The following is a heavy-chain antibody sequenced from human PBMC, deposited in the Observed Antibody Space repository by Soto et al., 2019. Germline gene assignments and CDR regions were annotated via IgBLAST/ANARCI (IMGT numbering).Heavy chain of an antibody. CDR3: ARDVIAARPDLSGAFDI. D-gene: IGHD6-6*01. V-gene: IGHV3-21*01. Sequence: GGSLRLSCAASGFTFSSYSMNWVRQAPGKGLEWVSSISSSSSYIYYADSVKGRFTISRDNAKNTLYLQMNNLSAEDTAVYYCARDVIAARPDLSGAFDIWGQGTMVTVSS. CDR2: ISSSSSYI. CDR1: GFTFSSYS. J-gene: IGHJ3*02.